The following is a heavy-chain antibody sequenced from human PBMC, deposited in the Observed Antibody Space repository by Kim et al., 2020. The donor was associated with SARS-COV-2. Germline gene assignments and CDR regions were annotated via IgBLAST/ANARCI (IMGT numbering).Heavy chain of an antibody. J-gene: IGHJ4*02. CDR1: GGSFSGYY. D-gene: IGHD6-19*01. CDR2: INHSGST. CDR3: AGKISSGCRSFGEECDHFDY. V-gene: IGHV4-34*01. Sequence: SETLSLTCAVYGGSFSGYYWSWIRQPPGKGLEWIGEINHSGSTNYNPSLKSRVTISVDTSKNKFSLKLSSVTAADTAVYYCAGKISSGCRSFGEECDHFDYWGQGTLVTVSS.